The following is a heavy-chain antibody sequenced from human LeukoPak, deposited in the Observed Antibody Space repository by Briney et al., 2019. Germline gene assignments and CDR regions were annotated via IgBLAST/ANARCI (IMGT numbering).Heavy chain of an antibody. CDR2: INSDGSST. V-gene: IGHV3-74*01. CDR3: AREGVSSWYRSGDWKAWLDP. CDR1: GFTFSSYW. D-gene: IGHD6-13*01. Sequence: PGGSLRLSCAASGFTFSSYWMHWVRQAPGKGLVWVSRINSDGSSTRYADSVKGRFTISRDNAKNTLYLQMNSLRAEDTAVYYCAREGVSSWYRSGDWKAWLDPWGQGSLVTVSS. J-gene: IGHJ5*02.